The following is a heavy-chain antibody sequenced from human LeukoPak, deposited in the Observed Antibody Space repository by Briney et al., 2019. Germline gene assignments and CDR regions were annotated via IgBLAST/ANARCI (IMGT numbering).Heavy chain of an antibody. CDR3: AKDIHSNYVGYFDY. CDR2: ISGSGGST. CDR1: GFTFSSYA. Sequence: PGGSLRLSCAASGFTFSSYAMSWVRQAPGKGLEWVSAISGSGGSTYYAGSVKGRFTISRDNSKNTLYLQMNSLRAEDTAVYYCAKDIHSNYVGYFDYWGQGTLVTVSS. J-gene: IGHJ4*02. V-gene: IGHV3-23*01. D-gene: IGHD4-11*01.